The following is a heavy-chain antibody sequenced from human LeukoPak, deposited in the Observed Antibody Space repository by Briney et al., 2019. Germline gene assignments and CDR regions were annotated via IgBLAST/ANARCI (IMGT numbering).Heavy chain of an antibody. Sequence: PSETLSLTCTVSGGSISNYFWSWIRQPAGKGLEWIGHISSSGSTKYNPSLKSRISMSVDTSKNQFSLKLSSVTAADTAVYYCARGVYIAAAQYGYWGQGTLVTVSS. CDR3: ARGVYIAAAQYGY. CDR1: GGSISNYF. CDR2: ISSSGST. J-gene: IGHJ4*02. V-gene: IGHV4-4*07. D-gene: IGHD6-13*01.